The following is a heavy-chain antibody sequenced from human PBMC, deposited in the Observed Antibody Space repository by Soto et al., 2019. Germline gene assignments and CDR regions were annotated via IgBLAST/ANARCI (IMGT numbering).Heavy chain of an antibody. D-gene: IGHD5-12*01. Sequence: EVRLVESGGGLVQPGGSLRLPCAASGFTFSDHYIDWVRQAPGKGLEWVGRSKKKTEGDTTYYAATVKGRFTISRDDSKNSLYLQMNSLKTEDTAVYYCAVDIVGTGSFWGQGTLLSVSS. CDR3: AVDIVGTGSF. CDR1: GFTFSDHY. V-gene: IGHV3-72*01. CDR2: SKKKTEGDTT. J-gene: IGHJ4*02.